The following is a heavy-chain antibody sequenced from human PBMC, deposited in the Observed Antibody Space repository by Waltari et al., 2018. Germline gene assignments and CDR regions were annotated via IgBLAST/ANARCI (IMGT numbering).Heavy chain of an antibody. D-gene: IGHD4-17*01. CDR3: ARENYYGDFFDY. V-gene: IGHV4-59*11. J-gene: IGHJ4*02. CDR1: GGSLSSHY. Sequence: QVQLQESGPGLVKPSETLSLTCTISGGSLSSHYWSCIRQPPGKGLEWIGYIYYSGSTNYNPSLKSRVTISVDTSKNQFSLKLSSVTAADTAVYYCARENYYGDFFDYWGQGTLVTVSS. CDR2: IYYSGST.